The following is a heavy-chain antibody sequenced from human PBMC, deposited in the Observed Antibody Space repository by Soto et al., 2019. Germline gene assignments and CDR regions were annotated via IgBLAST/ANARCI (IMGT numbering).Heavy chain of an antibody. D-gene: IGHD2-8*01. V-gene: IGHV4-31*03. CDR3: AGHYCTNGVCQRPYYYYGMDV. CDR1: GGSIISGGYY. Sequence: PAETLSLTCTVSGGSIISGGYYWIWMGQHPGKGLEWVGCIYYSGSTYYNPSLKSRVTISVDTSKNQFSLKLSSVTAADTAAYYCAGHYCTNGVCQRPYYYYGMDVWGQGTTVTVSS. CDR2: IYYSGST. J-gene: IGHJ6*02.